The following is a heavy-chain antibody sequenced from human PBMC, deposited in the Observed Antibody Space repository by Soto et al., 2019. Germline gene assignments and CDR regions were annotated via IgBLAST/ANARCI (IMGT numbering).Heavy chain of an antibody. J-gene: IGHJ4*02. V-gene: IGHV4-34*01. CDR1: GGSFSGYY. Sequence: QVQLQQWGAGLLKPSETLSLTCAVYGGSFSGYYWSWIRQPPGKGLEWIGEINHSESTNYNPSLKSRVTISVDTSKNQFSLKLSSVTAADTAVYYCARGPSGQWLRPVWLAFDYWGQGTLVTVSS. D-gene: IGHD6-19*01. CDR2: INHSEST. CDR3: ARGPSGQWLRPVWLAFDY.